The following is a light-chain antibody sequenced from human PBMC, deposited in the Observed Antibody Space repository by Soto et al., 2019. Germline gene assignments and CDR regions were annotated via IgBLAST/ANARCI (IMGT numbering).Light chain of an antibody. CDR3: QQINDRRFS. J-gene: IGKJ2*01. CDR2: AAS. Sequence: IQLTQSPSSLSASVGDRVTISCRASQGNNSFVAWYQQKSGKAPKLLIYAASTLQSGVPSRFSGSGSGTAFTLTISSLQPEDSATYYCQQINDRRFSFGQGTKVDIK. CDR1: QGNNSF. V-gene: IGKV1-9*01.